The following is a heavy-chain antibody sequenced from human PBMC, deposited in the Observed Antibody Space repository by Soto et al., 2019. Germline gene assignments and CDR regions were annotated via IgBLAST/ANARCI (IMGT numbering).Heavy chain of an antibody. CDR1: GYTFTSYD. CDR2: MNPNSGNT. D-gene: IGHD2-21*02. V-gene: IGHV1-8*01. CDR3: VYYCAKSNYGGDDYFQYGLDV. Sequence: GASVKVSCKASGYTFTSYDINWVRQATGQGLEWMGWMNPNSGNTGYAQKFQGRVTMTRNTSISTAYMELSGLRSDDTADDTAVYYCAKSNYGGDDYFQYGLDVWGQGTTVTVSS. J-gene: IGHJ6*02.